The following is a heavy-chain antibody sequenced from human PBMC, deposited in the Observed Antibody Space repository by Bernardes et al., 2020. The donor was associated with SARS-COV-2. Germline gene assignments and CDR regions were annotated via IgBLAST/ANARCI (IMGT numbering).Heavy chain of an antibody. J-gene: IGHJ6*02. Sequence: SETLSLTCSVSGGSVSSYYWNWIRQSPGKGLEWIGYIYHSGRTMYNPSLKSRVTISVDTAKNQLSLKLSSVTAADTAVYYCSGSEYYNAYYFYGMDGWGQGTTVAVAS. CDR3: SGSEYYNAYYFYGMDG. V-gene: IGHV4-59*02. D-gene: IGHD3-10*01. CDR2: IYHSGRT. CDR1: GGSVSSYY.